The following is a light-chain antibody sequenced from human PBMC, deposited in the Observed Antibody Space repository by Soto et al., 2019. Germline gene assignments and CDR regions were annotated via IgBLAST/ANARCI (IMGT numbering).Light chain of an antibody. CDR2: NND. CDR1: SSNIGSNS. V-gene: IGLV1-44*01. Sequence: QSVLTKPPSASGTPGQRVTISCSGSSSNIGSNSVSWYQQFPGTAPKLLISNNDQRPSGIPDRFSGSKSVTSASLAISGLQSEDEGDYFCSTWDDSLDGRLFGGGTKVTVL. J-gene: IGLJ3*02. CDR3: STWDDSLDGRL.